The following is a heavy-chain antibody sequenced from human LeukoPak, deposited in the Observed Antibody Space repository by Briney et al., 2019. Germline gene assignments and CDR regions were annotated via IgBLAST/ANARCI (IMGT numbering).Heavy chain of an antibody. D-gene: IGHD3-22*01. CDR3: AKEARSGYYYCDY. CDR2: ITESGST. J-gene: IGHJ4*02. CDR1: GFTFSTCA. V-gene: IGHV3-23*01. Sequence: PGGSLRLSCAASGFTFSTCAMSWVRQAPGKGLEWVSTITESGSTFYADSVKGRFTISRDNAKATLFLQMDTLRVADTAIYYCAKEARSGYYYCDYWGQGALVTVSS.